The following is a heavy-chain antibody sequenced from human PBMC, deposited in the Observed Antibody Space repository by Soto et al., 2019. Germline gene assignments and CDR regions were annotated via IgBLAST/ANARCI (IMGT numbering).Heavy chain of an antibody. Sequence: SETLSLACTVSGDSISSSRDYWGWISQPPGKGLEWIGSIYYSGSTYYNPSLKSRVTISVDTSKNQFSLKLSSVTAADTAVYYCASPRLIAVGPFGSAFDIWGQGTMVTVSS. CDR2: IYYSGST. D-gene: IGHD6-19*01. CDR3: ASPRLIAVGPFGSAFDI. CDR1: GDSISSSRDY. V-gene: IGHV4-39*01. J-gene: IGHJ3*02.